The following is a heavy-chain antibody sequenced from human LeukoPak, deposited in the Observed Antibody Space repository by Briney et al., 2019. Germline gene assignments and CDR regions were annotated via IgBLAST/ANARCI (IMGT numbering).Heavy chain of an antibody. J-gene: IGHJ6*04. CDR2: IIPIFGTA. CDR3: ARANIVVVPAAKGPHYYYYGMDV. D-gene: IGHD2-2*01. CDR1: GGTFSSYA. V-gene: IGHV1-69*06. Sequence: ASVKVSCKASGGTFSSYAISWVRQAPGQGLEWMGGIIPIFGTANYAQKFQGRVTITADKSTSTAYMELSSLRSEDTAVYYCARANIVVVPAAKGPHYYYYGMDVWGKGTTVTVSS.